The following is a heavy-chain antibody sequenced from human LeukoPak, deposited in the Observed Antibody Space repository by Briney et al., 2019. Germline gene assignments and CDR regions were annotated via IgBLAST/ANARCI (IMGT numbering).Heavy chain of an antibody. J-gene: IGHJ4*02. CDR3: ARGLGSYPEIPLDY. Sequence: ASVKVSCKASGYTFTNYGFSWVRQAPGQGLEWMGWISAYNGNTHYAQNLQGRVTMTTDTSTSTAYMELRSLRSDDTAVYCCARGLGSYPEIPLDYWGQGTLVTVSS. CDR1: GYTFTNYG. CDR2: ISAYNGNT. D-gene: IGHD3-16*02. V-gene: IGHV1-18*01.